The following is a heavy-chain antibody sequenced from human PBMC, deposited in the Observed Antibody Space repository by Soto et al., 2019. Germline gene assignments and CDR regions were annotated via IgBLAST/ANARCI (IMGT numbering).Heavy chain of an antibody. J-gene: IGHJ5*02. CDR3: AKDRRGSYWP. V-gene: IGHV3-30*18. CDR2: ISNDGGSK. D-gene: IGHD3-16*01. CDR1: GSSSDTFG. Sequence: QVQLVESGGGVVQPGKSLRLSCEVSGSSSDTFGMHWVRQAPGKGPEWVSFISNDGGSKYYADSVKGRFTVSRDIAKNTLYMQMNSLTVEDTAVYYCAKDRRGSYWPWGQGTLVTVSS.